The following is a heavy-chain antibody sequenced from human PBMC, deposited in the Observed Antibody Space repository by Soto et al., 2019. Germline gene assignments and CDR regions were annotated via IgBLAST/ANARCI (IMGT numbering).Heavy chain of an antibody. J-gene: IGHJ4*02. CDR1: GFTFSSYS. CDR3: ATSYPNYDFWSGYYRPKETTSYYFDY. V-gene: IGHV3-48*02. Sequence: GGSLRLSCAASGFTFSSYSMNWVRQAPGKGLEWVSYISSSSSTIYYADSVKGRFTISRDNAKNSLYLQMNSLRDEDTAVYYCATSYPNYDFWSGYYRPKETTSYYFDYWGQGTLVTVSS. CDR2: ISSSSSTI. D-gene: IGHD3-3*01.